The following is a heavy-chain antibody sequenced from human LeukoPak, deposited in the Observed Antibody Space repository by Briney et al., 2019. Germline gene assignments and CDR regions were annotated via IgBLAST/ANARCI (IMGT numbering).Heavy chain of an antibody. CDR3: ARGNYDSYYYYMDV. V-gene: IGHV4-4*07. J-gene: IGHJ6*03. D-gene: IGHD3-3*01. CDR1: GGSISSYY. CDR2: IYTSGSTNS. Sequence: PSETLSLTCTVSGGSISSYYWSWVRQPAGKGLEWIGHIYTSGSTNSNYNPSLKSRVTMSVDTSKNQFSLKLNSVTAADTAVYYCARGNYDSYYYYMDVWGKGTTVTVSS.